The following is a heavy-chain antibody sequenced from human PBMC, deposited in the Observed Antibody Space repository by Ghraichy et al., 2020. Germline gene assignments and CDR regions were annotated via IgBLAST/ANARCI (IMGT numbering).Heavy chain of an antibody. CDR1: GFIFSNYW. Sequence: GESLNISCTASGFIFSNYWMSWIRQAPGKGLEWVATIKQDGTARFYVDSVRDRFTISKDDAKNSLYLQMNSLRAEDTAIYYCAREGGYSKGWYSGYWGQGTLVTVCS. D-gene: IGHD5-12*01. V-gene: IGHV3-7*01. J-gene: IGHJ4*02. CDR3: AREGGYSKGWYSGY. CDR2: IKQDGTAR.